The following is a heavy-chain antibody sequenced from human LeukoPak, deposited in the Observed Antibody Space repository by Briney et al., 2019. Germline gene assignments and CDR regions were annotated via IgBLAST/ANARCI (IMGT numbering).Heavy chain of an antibody. CDR3: ARLRGHEMEQWLVLGPDAFDI. Sequence: SETLSLTCTVSGGSISSYYWSWIRQPPGKGLEWIGYIYYSGSTNYNPSLKSRVTISVDTSKNQFSLKLSSVTAADTAVYYCARLRGHEMEQWLVLGPDAFDIWGQGTMVTVSS. CDR1: GGSISSYY. CDR2: IYYSGST. D-gene: IGHD6-19*01. V-gene: IGHV4-59*08. J-gene: IGHJ3*02.